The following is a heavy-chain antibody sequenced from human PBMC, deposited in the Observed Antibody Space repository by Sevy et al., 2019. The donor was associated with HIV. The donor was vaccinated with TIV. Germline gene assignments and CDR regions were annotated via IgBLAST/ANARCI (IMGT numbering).Heavy chain of an antibody. CDR3: AGENAWGRGYS. V-gene: IGHV4-59*08. CDR1: GGSITSLY. Sequence: SETLSLTCTVSGGSITSLYWNWIRQPPGKGLEWIAHIYYNGHINYNPSLKSRVTLSLDTSKNQYSPRLSAVTAADTAMYYCAGENAWGRGYSWGQGTLVTVSS. CDR2: IYYNGHI. D-gene: IGHD1-26*01. J-gene: IGHJ4*02.